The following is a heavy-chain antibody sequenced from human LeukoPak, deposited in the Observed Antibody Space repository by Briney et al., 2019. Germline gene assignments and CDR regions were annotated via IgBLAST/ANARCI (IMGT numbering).Heavy chain of an antibody. D-gene: IGHD3-16*01. CDR3: ARARGAMPIDY. V-gene: IGHV1-2*02. Sequence: GASVKVSCKTSGYAFTDFYMHWVRQAPGQGLEWMGWINPNGGGTNYAQKFQDRVTMTRDTSISTAYMELSRLRSDDTAMYYCARARGAMPIDYWGQGTLVTVSS. CDR2: INPNGGGT. J-gene: IGHJ4*02. CDR1: GYAFTDFY.